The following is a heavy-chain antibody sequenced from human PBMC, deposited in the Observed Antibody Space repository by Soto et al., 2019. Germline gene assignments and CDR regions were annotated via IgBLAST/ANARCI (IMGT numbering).Heavy chain of an antibody. CDR3: AILVWFGELLCDY. D-gene: IGHD3-10*01. Sequence: SDTLSLTCAYYGGSFSGYYWRWLVQTPGKGLEWIGEINHSGSTNYNPSLKSRVTISVDTSKNQFSLKLSSVTAADTAVYYCAILVWFGELLCDYWGQGTLVTVSS. CDR1: GGSFSGYY. J-gene: IGHJ4*02. V-gene: IGHV4-34*01. CDR2: INHSGST.